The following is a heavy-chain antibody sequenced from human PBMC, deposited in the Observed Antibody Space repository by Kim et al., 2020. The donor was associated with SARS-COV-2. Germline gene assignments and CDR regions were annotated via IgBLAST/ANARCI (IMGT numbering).Heavy chain of an antibody. CDR1: GFTFSSYS. V-gene: IGHV3-21*01. CDR3: ASIAAAGFETYYYYGMDV. Sequence: AGSLRLSCAASGFTFSSYSMNWVRQAPGKGLEWVSSISSSSSYIYYADSVKGRFTISRDNAKNSLYLQMNSLRAEDTAVYYCASIAAAGFETYYYYGMDVWGQGTTVTVSS. CDR2: ISSSSSYI. D-gene: IGHD6-13*01. J-gene: IGHJ6*02.